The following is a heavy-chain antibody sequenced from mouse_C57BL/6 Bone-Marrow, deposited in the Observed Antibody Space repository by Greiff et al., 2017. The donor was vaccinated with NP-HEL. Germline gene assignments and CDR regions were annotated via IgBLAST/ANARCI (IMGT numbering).Heavy chain of an antibody. CDR3: TRSYGWFAY. V-gene: IGHV14-4*01. CDR1: GFNIKDDY. CDR2: IDPENGDT. J-gene: IGHJ3*01. D-gene: IGHD1-1*01. Sequence: EAQLKESGAELVRPGASVKLSCTASGFNIKDDYMHWVKQRPEQGLEWIGWIDPENGDTEYASKFQGKATITADTSSNTAYLQLSSLTSEDTAVYYCTRSYGWFAYWGQGTLVTVSA.